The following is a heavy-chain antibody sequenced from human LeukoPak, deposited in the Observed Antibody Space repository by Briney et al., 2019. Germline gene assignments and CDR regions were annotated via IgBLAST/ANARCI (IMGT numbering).Heavy chain of an antibody. CDR2: IYWEGGGT. J-gene: IGHJ6*02. CDR1: GFTFKDYG. D-gene: IGHD1-26*01. V-gene: IGHV3-9*01. CDR3: AKHQRATNTYIFFGLDV. Sequence: GGALRLPCAATGFTFKDYGLHWVRQPPGKGLERGSRIYWEGGGTHYADSVKGRFTISRDNAKNSLYLQMTSLRPEDTALYYCAKHQRATNTYIFFGLDVWGQGTTVTVSS.